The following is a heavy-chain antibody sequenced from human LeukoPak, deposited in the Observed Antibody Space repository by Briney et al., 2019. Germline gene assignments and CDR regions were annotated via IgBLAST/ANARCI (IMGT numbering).Heavy chain of an antibody. CDR2: ISRSGRDI. Sequence: PGGSRRPSWPPFASTFGTNAANWVSPPPGKGRGWASSISRSGRDIYYADSVRGRFTISRDNARESLYLQMNSLRVEDTAVYYCARGDESLQRNDALDIWGQGTMVTVSS. V-gene: IGHV3-48*03. CDR1: ASTFGTNA. CDR3: ARGDESLQRNDALDI. D-gene: IGHD4-11*01. J-gene: IGHJ3*02.